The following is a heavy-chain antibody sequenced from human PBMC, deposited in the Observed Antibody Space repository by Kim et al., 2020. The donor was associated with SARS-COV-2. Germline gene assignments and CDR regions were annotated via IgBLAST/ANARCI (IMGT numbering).Heavy chain of an antibody. Sequence: PSETLSLTCAVSGAVSGDSFSSGNWWTWVRQSPGKGLEWLGEVYHSGSTNYNPSLKSRVTISVDKSRNQFSLRLSSVTAADTAVYYCTRAKSYYNYGMDVWGQGTSVTVAS. CDR1: GDSFSSGNW. J-gene: IGHJ6*02. CDR2: VYHSGST. V-gene: IGHV4-4*02. CDR3: TRAKSYYNYGMDV.